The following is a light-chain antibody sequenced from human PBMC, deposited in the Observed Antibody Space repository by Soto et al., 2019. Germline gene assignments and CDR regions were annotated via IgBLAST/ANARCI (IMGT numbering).Light chain of an antibody. CDR2: GNS. V-gene: IGLV1-40*01. J-gene: IGLJ2*01. CDR3: QSYDSSLSVV. CDR1: SSNIGAGYD. Sequence: VLTQPPSVSGAPGQRVTISCTGSSSNIGAGYDVHWYQQLPGTAPKLLIYGNSNRPSGVPDRFSGSKSGTSASLAITGLQAEDEADYSCQSYDSSLSVVFGGGTQLTVL.